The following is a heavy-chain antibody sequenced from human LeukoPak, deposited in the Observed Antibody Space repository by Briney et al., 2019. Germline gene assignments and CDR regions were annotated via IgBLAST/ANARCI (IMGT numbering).Heavy chain of an antibody. V-gene: IGHV4-4*07. D-gene: IGHD2-15*01. CDR2: KYARGSS. CDR3: ARGRYCSADICTGGDSFDI. J-gene: IGHJ3*02. CDR1: GGSISNYY. Sequence: SETLSLTCTVSGGSISNYYWSWIRQPAGKGLEWIGRKYARGSSNYNPPVQSRFTMSMDTSKNQFSLKLRSVTAADTAVYYCARGRYCSADICTGGDSFDIWGQGTMVSVST.